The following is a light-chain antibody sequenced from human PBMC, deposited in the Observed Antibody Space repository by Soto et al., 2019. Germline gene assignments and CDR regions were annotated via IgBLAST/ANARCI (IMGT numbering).Light chain of an antibody. CDR3: MQCTDWPRYT. CDR1: QSLVYSDGNTY. V-gene: IGKV2-30*01. J-gene: IGKJ2*01. Sequence: DVVMTQSPLSLPVTLGQPASISCRSSQSLVYSDGNTYLSWFQQRPGQSPRRLIYKISNRGSGVAVRFSGSGSGTDFTLEISRVEAEDVGVYYCMQCTDWPRYTFGQGTKLEIK. CDR2: KIS.